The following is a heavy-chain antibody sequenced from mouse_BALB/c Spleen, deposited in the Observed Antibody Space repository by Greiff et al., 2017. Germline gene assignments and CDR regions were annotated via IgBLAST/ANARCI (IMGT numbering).Heavy chain of an antibody. CDR1: GFSLTSYG. V-gene: IGHV2-2*02. J-gene: IGHJ4*01. D-gene: IGHD1-1*01. CDR2: IWSGGST. CDR3: ARKGRLRDAMDD. Sequence: QVQLKQSGPGLVQPSQSLSITCTVSGFSLTSYGVHWVRQSPGKGLEWLGVIWSGGSTDYNAPFISRLSISKDNSKSHVFFKMNSLQANDTAIYYCARKGRLRDAMDDWGQGTSVTVSS.